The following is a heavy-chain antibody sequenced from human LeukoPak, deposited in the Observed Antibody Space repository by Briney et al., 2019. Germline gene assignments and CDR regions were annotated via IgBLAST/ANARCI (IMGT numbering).Heavy chain of an antibody. CDR3: ARDRGITARHFDY. V-gene: IGHV1-18*01. CDR1: GYTFTSYG. J-gene: IGHJ4*02. D-gene: IGHD3-10*01. Sequence: ASVKVSCKSSGYTFTSYGISWVRQPPAQGLEWMGLISAYNCNTNNAQKLRGRVTITKDTYTSTASMELRSLRSDDTAVYYCARDRGITARHFDYWGQGTLVTVSS. CDR2: ISAYNCNT.